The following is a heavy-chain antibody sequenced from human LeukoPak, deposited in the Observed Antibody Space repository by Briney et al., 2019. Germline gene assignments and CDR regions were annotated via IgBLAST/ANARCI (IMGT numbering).Heavy chain of an antibody. D-gene: IGHD3-16*01. CDR1: GFTFSSYF. Sequence: GGSLRLSCAVSGFTFSSYFMNWVRQAPGKGLEWVSGISGNGDKAYYADSVKGRFTISRDNSKNTLYVQMNSLRVEATAVYFCARGGGLVVWGQGATVTVSS. J-gene: IGHJ6*02. CDR2: ISGNGDKA. V-gene: IGHV3-23*01. CDR3: ARGGGLVV.